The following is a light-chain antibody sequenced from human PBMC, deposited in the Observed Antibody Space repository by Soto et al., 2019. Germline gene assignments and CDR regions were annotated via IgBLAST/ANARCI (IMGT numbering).Light chain of an antibody. J-gene: IGKJ3*01. CDR3: QQRSNWPPEFT. V-gene: IGKV3-11*01. CDR1: QSVSSY. Sequence: EIVLTQSPATLSLSPGERATLSCRASQSVSSYLAWYQQKPGQAPRLLIYDASNRATGIPARFSGSVSGTDFTLTISSLAPEDFAVYYCQQRSNWPPEFTFGPGTKVDIK. CDR2: DAS.